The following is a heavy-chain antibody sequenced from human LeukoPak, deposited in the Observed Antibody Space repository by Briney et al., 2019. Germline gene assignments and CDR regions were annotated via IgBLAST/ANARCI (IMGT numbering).Heavy chain of an antibody. CDR3: ARDRNNWNYEGFDY. V-gene: IGHV3-21*01. CDR1: RFTFCSYS. CDR2: ISSSSSYI. Sequence: GGSLRLSCAASRFTFCSYSMNWLRQAPGKGLEGVLSISSSSSYIYYADSVKGRFTISRDNAKNSLYLQMNSLRAEDTAVYYCARDRNNWNYEGFDYWGQGTLVTVSS. J-gene: IGHJ4*02. D-gene: IGHD1-7*01.